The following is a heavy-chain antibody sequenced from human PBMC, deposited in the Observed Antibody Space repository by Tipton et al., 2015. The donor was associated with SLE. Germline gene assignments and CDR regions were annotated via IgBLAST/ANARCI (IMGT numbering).Heavy chain of an antibody. CDR1: GYSISDGYH. Sequence: TLSLTCKVSGYSISDGYHWAWIRQPPGRGLEWIGMIYHSESTYYLSSLKSRVTISVDTSKNQLSPKLSPVTAADTAVYYCARSGSASPYTWFDPWGQGALVAVSS. D-gene: IGHD2-2*02. CDR2: IYHSEST. V-gene: IGHV4-38-2*02. CDR3: ARSGSASPYTWFDP. J-gene: IGHJ5*02.